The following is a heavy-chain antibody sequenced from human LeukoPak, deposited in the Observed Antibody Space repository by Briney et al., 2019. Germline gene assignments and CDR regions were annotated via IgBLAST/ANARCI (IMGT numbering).Heavy chain of an antibody. V-gene: IGHV4-34*01. J-gene: IGHJ4*02. D-gene: IGHD3-10*01. CDR3: AGPGAGDLDY. CDR2: INHSGST. CDR1: GGPFGVYY. Sequence: SETLSLTCVVYGGPFGVYYWSWVRQPPGKGLEWIGEINHSGSTNYNPSLKSRVTISVDTTKNHFSLKLSSVTAADTAVYYCAGPGAGDLDYWGQGTLVTVSS.